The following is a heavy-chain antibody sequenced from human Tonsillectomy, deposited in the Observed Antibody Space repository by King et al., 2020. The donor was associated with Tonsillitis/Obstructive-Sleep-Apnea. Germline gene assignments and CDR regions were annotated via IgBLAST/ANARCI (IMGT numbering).Heavy chain of an antibody. J-gene: IGHJ3*02. V-gene: IGHV3-33*01. D-gene: IGHD4-17*01. Sequence: VQLVESGGGVVQPGRSLRLSCAASGFTFSSYGMHWVRQAPGKGLEWVAVIWYDGSNKYYADYVKGRFTISRDNSKNTLYLQMNSLRAEDTAVYYCARDHYGDYPKYAFDIWGQGTMVTVSS. CDR1: GFTFSSYG. CDR3: ARDHYGDYPKYAFDI. CDR2: IWYDGSNK.